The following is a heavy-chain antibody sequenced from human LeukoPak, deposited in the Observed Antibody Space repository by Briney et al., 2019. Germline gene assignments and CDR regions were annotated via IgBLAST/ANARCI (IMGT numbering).Heavy chain of an antibody. CDR3: AGYYDSSGYKIDY. Sequence: SETLSLTCTVSGYSISSGYYWGWIQPPAKELEWIGSIYHSGSTYYNPSLKSRVTISVDTSKNQFSLKLSSVTAADTAVYYCAGYYDSSGYKIDYWGQGTLVTVSS. J-gene: IGHJ4*02. V-gene: IGHV4-38-2*02. CDR2: IYHSGST. CDR1: GYSISSGYY. D-gene: IGHD3-22*01.